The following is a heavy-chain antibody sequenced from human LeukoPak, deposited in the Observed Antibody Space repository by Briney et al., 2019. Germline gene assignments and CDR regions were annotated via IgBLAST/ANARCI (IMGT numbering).Heavy chain of an antibody. CDR1: GGSISRYY. CDR3: ARGGYDILTGYYISDY. CDR2: IYTSGST. Sequence: SETLSLTCTVSGGSISRYYWSWIRQPAGKGLEWIGRIYTSGSTNYNPSLKSRVTISVDTSKNQFSLKLSSVTAADTAVYYCARGGYDILTGYYISDYWGQGTLVTVSS. D-gene: IGHD3-9*01. V-gene: IGHV4-4*07. J-gene: IGHJ4*02.